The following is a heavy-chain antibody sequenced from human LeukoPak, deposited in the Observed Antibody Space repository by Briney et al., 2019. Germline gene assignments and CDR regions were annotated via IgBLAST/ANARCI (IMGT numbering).Heavy chain of an antibody. Sequence: GASVKVSCKASGYTFTGYYMHWVRQAPGQGLEWMGWINPNSGGTNYAQKFQGRVTMTRDTSISTAYMELSRLRSDDTAVYYCARLESSGWYNWFDPWGQGTLVTVSS. CDR1: GYTFTGYY. D-gene: IGHD6-19*01. J-gene: IGHJ5*02. V-gene: IGHV1-2*02. CDR3: ARLESSGWYNWFDP. CDR2: INPNSGGT.